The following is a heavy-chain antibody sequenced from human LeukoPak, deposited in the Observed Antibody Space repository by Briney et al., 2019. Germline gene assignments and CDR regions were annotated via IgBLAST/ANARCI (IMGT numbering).Heavy chain of an antibody. V-gene: IGHV3-23*01. CDR3: ANAPVYSSSWYGFYY. CDR1: GLTFSSYA. D-gene: IGHD6-13*01. Sequence: GGSLRLSCAASGLTFSSYAMTWVRQAPGKGLEWVSTISSSGGTTHYADSVKGRFTISKDNSKNTLYLQMNSLRAEDTAVYYCANAPVYSSSWYGFYYWGQGTQVTVSS. J-gene: IGHJ4*02. CDR2: ISSSGGTT.